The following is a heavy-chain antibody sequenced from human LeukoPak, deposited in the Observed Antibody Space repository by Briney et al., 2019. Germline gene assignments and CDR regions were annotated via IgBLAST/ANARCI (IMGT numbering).Heavy chain of an antibody. Sequence: PSETLSLTCTVSGGSISSYYWSWIRQPPGKGLEWIGYIYYSGSTYYNPSLKSRVTISVDTSKNQFSLKLSSVTAADTAVYYCARDKGYCSSTSCGGSNWFDPWGQGTLVTVSS. J-gene: IGHJ5*02. CDR3: ARDKGYCSSTSCGGSNWFDP. CDR1: GGSISSYY. CDR2: IYYSGST. V-gene: IGHV4-59*12. D-gene: IGHD2-2*01.